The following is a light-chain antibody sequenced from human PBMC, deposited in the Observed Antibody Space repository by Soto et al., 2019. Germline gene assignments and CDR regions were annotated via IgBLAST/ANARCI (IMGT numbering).Light chain of an antibody. V-gene: IGKV3-20*01. J-gene: IGKJ1*01. CDR2: GAS. CDR1: QTVSGSY. Sequence: EIVLTQSPGTLSLSPGERATLSCRASQTVSGSYLAWYQQKPGQAPRLLIYGASRRATGIPDRFSGSGSGTDFTITISRVEPEDFAVYYCHQYVTSPWTLGQGTKVEIK. CDR3: HQYVTSPWT.